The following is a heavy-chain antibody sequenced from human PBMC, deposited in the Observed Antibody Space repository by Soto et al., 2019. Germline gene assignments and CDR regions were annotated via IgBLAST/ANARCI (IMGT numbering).Heavy chain of an antibody. D-gene: IGHD3-22*01. J-gene: IGHJ4*02. CDR2: IYYSGST. V-gene: IGHV4-59*01. CDR1: GGSISSYY. Sequence: PSETLSLTCTVSGGSISSYYWSWIRQPPGKGLEWIGYIYYSGSTNYNPSLKSRVTISVDTSKNQFSLKLSSVTAADTAVYYCARWVDYYDSSGYHPAVRYFDYWGQGTLVTVSS. CDR3: ARWVDYYDSSGYHPAVRYFDY.